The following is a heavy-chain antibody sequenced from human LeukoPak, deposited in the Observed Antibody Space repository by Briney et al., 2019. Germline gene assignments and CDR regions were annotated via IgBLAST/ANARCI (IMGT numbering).Heavy chain of an antibody. CDR3: AKDATPRNSIWDYFGK. D-gene: IGHD4-23*01. CDR1: GFSFDICA. J-gene: IGHJ4*02. CDR2: IGGPTET. V-gene: IGHV3-23*01. Sequence: GGSLSLSCVASGFSFDICAMSWVRQAPGKGPEWVSSIGGPTETFYADSVKGRFTVSRDNSQNTLYLQMNSLRAEDTAIYYCAKDATPRNSIWDYFGKWGQGALVTVST.